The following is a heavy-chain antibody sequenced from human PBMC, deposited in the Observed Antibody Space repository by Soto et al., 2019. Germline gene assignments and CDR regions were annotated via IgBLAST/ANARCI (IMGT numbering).Heavy chain of an antibody. CDR2: ITPFSGDV. J-gene: IGHJ4*02. CDR3: APGGAGSGPFTWELPDH. V-gene: IGHV1-45*02. CDR1: GNTFTYRY. Sequence: QMQLVQSGAEVKKTGSTVTVSCQALGNTFTYRYLHWVRQAPGQALEWMGWITPFSGDVHYAQKFQERVTITRARSINTAYMRMIRLGSGDPAMYYCAPGGAGSGPFTWELPDHWGQGTLVTVSS. D-gene: IGHD1-26*01.